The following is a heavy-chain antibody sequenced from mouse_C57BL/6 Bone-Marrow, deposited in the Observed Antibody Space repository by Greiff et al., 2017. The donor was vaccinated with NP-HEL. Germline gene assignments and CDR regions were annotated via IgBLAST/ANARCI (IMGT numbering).Heavy chain of an antibody. CDR2: IYPRSGNT. D-gene: IGHD1-1*01. V-gene: IGHV1-81*01. CDR1: GYTFTSYG. J-gene: IGHJ2*01. CDR3: ARSLITTVVARNFDY. Sequence: VQLQQSGAELARPGASVKLSCKASGYTFTSYGISWVKQRTGQGLEWIGEIYPRSGNTYYNEKFKGKATLTADKSSSTAYMELRSLTSEDSAVYFCARSLITTVVARNFDYWGQGTTLTVSS.